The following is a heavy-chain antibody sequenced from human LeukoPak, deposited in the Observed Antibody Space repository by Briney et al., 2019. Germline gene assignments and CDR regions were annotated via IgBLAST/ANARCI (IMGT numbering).Heavy chain of an antibody. CDR2: ISSSSSYI. D-gene: IGHD2-15*01. CDR3: ARAPAAAGNAFDI. V-gene: IGHV3-21*01. CDR1: GFTVSSNY. Sequence: GGSLRLSCAASGFTVSSNYMNWVRQAPGKGLEWVSSISSSSSYIYYADSVKGRFTISRDNAKNSLYLQMNSLRAEDTAVYYCARAPAAAGNAFDIWGQGTMVTVSS. J-gene: IGHJ3*02.